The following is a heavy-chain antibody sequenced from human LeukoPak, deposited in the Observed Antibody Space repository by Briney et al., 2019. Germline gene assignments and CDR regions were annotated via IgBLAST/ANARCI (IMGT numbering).Heavy chain of an antibody. CDR3: ARGRVSPSSWSSTYYYYFYIDV. D-gene: IGHD6-13*01. Sequence: SETLSLTCSVSDDSITIYYWTWIRQPPRKGLEWIGYIDHTGTTNYNPSLNSRVTISRDTSKNHFSLQLSSVTAADTAVYFCARGRVSPSSWSSTYYYYFYIDVWGKGTTVAVSS. V-gene: IGHV4-59*01. CDR1: DDSITIYY. J-gene: IGHJ6*03. CDR2: IDHTGTT.